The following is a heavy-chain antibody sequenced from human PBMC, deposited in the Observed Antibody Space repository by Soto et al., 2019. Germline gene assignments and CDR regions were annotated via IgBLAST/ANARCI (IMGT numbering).Heavy chain of an antibody. D-gene: IGHD3-22*01. J-gene: IGHJ4*02. CDR1: GFTFSSYA. V-gene: IGHV3-23*01. CDR2: ISGSGGGT. CDR3: AKGTHYYDSSGYYHLDY. Sequence: PGGSLRLSCAASGFTFSSYAMSWVRQAPGKGLEWVSAISGSGGGTYYADSVKGRFTISRDNSKNTLYLQMNSLRAEDTAVYYCAKGTHYYDSSGYYHLDYWGQGTLVTVSS.